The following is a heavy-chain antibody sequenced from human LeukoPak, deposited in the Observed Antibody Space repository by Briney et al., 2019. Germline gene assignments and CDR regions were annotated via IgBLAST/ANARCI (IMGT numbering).Heavy chain of an antibody. Sequence: GGSLRLSCAASGFTLSSSWMHWVRQVPGKGLLWVSRINSDGSGTSYADSVKGRFTISRDNAKNTLYLQMNSLRVEDTAVYYCAREKTGNLHFDYWGQGTLVTVSS. J-gene: IGHJ4*02. CDR1: GFTLSSSW. D-gene: IGHD7-27*01. CDR2: INSDGSGT. V-gene: IGHV3-74*01. CDR3: AREKTGNLHFDY.